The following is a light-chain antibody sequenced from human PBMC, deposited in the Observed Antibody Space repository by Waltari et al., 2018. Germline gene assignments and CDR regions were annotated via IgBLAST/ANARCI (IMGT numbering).Light chain of an antibody. CDR3: CSYAGTWL. CDR1: NNDVATYAL. Sequence: QSALTQPASMSASPGHSIPLSCTATNNDVATYALVSWYQQHPGNAPKLLIFQGTKRPSEVSSRFSGSKSADTASLTISGLQPEDEAYYYCCSYAGTWLFGGGTKLTVL. J-gene: IGLJ2*01. V-gene: IGLV2-23*01. CDR2: QGT.